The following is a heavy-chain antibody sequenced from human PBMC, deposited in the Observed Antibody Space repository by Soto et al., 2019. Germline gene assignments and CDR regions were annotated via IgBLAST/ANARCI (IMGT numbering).Heavy chain of an antibody. J-gene: IGHJ6*03. Sequence: ASVKVSCKASGYTFTSYGISWVRQAPGQGLEWMGWISAYNGNTNYAQKLQGRVTITTDTSTSTAYMELRSLRSDDTAVYYCARDDIVVVPAAIHYYYMDVWGKGTTVTVSS. CDR1: GYTFTSYG. V-gene: IGHV1-18*01. CDR3: ARDDIVVVPAAIHYYYMDV. D-gene: IGHD2-2*01. CDR2: ISAYNGNT.